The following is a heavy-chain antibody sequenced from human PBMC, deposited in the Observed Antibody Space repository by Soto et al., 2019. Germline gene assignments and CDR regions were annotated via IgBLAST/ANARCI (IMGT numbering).Heavy chain of an antibody. J-gene: IGHJ6*02. CDR1: GFTVSSNY. CDR3: ATSRGGSAYYYYGMDV. D-gene: IGHD2-2*01. V-gene: IGHV3-53*01. CDR2: IYSGGST. Sequence: PGGSLRLSCAASGFTVSSNYMSWVRQAPGKGLEWVSVIYSGGSTYYADSVKGRFTISRDNSKNTLYLQMNSLRAEDTAVYYCATSRGGSAYYYYGMDVWGQGTTVTVSS.